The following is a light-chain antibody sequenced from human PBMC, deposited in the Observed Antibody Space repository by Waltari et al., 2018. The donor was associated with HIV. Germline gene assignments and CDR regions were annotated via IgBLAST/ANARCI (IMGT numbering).Light chain of an antibody. CDR3: SSYAGSNNVV. J-gene: IGLJ2*01. CDR2: EVT. CDR1: SSDVGAYNS. V-gene: IGLV2-8*01. Sequence: QSALTQPPSASGSPGQSVTISCTGTSSDVGAYNSVSWYQQHPGKAPKLLISEVTKRPAGVPDRFSGSKSGNAASLTVSVLQAEDEADFDCSSYAGSNNVVFGGGTKLTVL.